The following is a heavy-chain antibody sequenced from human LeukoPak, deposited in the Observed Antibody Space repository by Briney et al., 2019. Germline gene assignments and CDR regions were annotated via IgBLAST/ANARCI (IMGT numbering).Heavy chain of an antibody. D-gene: IGHD3-10*01. J-gene: IGHJ4*02. CDR2: IIPIFGTA. CDR1: GGTFSSYA. V-gene: IGHV1-69*01. Sequence: GASVKVSCKASGGTFSSYAISWVRQAPGQGLEWMGGIIPIFGTANYAQKFQGRVTITADESTSTAYMELSSLRSDDTAVNYCARDGYFGPWFGESPRYWGQGTLVTVSS. CDR3: ARDGYFGPWFGESPRY.